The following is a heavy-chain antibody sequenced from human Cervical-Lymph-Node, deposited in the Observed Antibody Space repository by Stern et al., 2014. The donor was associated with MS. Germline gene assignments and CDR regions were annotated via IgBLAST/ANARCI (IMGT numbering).Heavy chain of an antibody. D-gene: IGHD4-17*01. CDR3: ARWGYGDYEADY. CDR2: THRSGSP. Sequence: DQLVESGPRLVKPSETLSLTCSVSPYSISSGYYWAWIRQSPGKGLEWIGTTHRSGSPYYNPSLKSRVTISADTSKNQFFLMLTSVAAADTAVYYCARWGYGDYEADYWGQGTLVTVSS. V-gene: IGHV4-38-2*02. J-gene: IGHJ4*02. CDR1: PYSISSGYY.